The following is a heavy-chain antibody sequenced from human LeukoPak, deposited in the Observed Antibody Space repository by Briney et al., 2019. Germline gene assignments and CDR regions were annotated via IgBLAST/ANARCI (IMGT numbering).Heavy chain of an antibody. V-gene: IGHV3-7*01. CDR1: GFTFTTYW. Sequence: GGSLRLSCAASGFTFTTYWMGWVRQAPGKGLEWVANINQDGSEKYYVDSVKGRFTISRDNAKNSLYLQMNSLRAEDAAVYYCAEARYSSGYYYYVYWGQGTLVTVSS. CDR3: AEARYSSGYYYYVY. CDR2: INQDGSEK. J-gene: IGHJ4*02. D-gene: IGHD3-22*01.